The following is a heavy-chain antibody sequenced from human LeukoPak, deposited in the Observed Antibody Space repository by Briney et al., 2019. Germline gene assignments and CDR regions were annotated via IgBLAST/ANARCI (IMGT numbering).Heavy chain of an antibody. V-gene: IGHV1-8*01. J-gene: IGHJ5*02. Sequence: ASVKVSCKASGYTFTSYDINWVRQATGQGLEWMGWMNPNSGNTGYAQKFQGRVTMTRNTSISTAYMELSSLRSEDTAVYYCARGSGYSSSWYGWGNWFDPWGQGTLVTVSS. CDR3: ARGSGYSSSWYGWGNWFDP. CDR2: MNPNSGNT. CDR1: GYTFTSYD. D-gene: IGHD6-13*01.